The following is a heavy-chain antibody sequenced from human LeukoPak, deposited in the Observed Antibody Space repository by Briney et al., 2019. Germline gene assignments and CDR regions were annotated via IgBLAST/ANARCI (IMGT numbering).Heavy chain of an antibody. Sequence: PSETLSLTCAVYDGSFSGYYWSWIRQPPGKGLEWIGEINHSGSTNYNPSLKSRVTISVDTSKNQFSLKLSSVTAADTAVYYCARGKVPTTPLYGMDVWGQGTTVTVSS. CDR2: INHSGST. J-gene: IGHJ6*02. CDR3: ARGKVPTTPLYGMDV. CDR1: DGSFSGYY. D-gene: IGHD4/OR15-4a*01. V-gene: IGHV4-34*01.